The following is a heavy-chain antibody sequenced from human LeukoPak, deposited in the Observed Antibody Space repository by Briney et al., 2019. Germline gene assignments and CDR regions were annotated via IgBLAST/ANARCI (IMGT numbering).Heavy chain of an antibody. CDR2: IIPILGIA. D-gene: IGHD4-17*01. CDR3: ARDLFVATVTKSDY. J-gene: IGHJ4*02. CDR1: GGTFSSYA. V-gene: IGHV1-69*04. Sequence: SVKVSCRASGGTFSSYAISWVRQAPGQGLEWMGRIIPILGIANYAQKFQGRVTITADKSTSTAYMELSSLRSEDTAVYYCARDLFVATVTKSDYWGQGTLVTVSS.